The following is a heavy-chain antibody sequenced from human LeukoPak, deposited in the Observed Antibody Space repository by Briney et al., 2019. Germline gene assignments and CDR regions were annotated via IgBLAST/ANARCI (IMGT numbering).Heavy chain of an antibody. J-gene: IGHJ4*02. CDR2: ISYDGSNK. Sequence: GGSLRLSCAASGFTFSSYGMHWVRQAPGKGLEWVAVISYDGSNKYYADSVKGRFTISRDNSKSTLYLQMNSLRAEDTAVYYCANRLRDSSSWGQGTLVTVSS. CDR3: ANRLRDSSS. CDR1: GFTFSSYG. D-gene: IGHD6-13*01. V-gene: IGHV3-30*18.